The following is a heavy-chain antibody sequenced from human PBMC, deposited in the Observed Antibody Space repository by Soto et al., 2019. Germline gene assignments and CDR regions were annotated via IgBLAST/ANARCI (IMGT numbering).Heavy chain of an antibody. J-gene: IGHJ4*02. CDR2: IYPGDSDT. D-gene: IGHD3-9*01. CDR1: GYSLTIYL. CDR3: ARHVYYDVLKKNY. Sequence: LLVLLKISCKGCGYSLTIYLIGLVLQMPGKGLEWMGIIYPGDSDTRYSPSFQGQVTISADKSISTAYLEWSSLKASDTAIYYCARHVYYDVLKKNYWGQGTLVTVSS. V-gene: IGHV5-51*01.